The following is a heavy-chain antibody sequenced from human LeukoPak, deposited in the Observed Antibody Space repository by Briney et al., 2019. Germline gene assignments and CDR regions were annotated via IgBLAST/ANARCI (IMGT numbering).Heavy chain of an antibody. Sequence: PGGSLRLSCAASGFTFSNYAMHWVRQAPGKGLEWISYITSSSKTTYYAPSVKGRFTISRDNAKNSLYLQMNSLRAEDTAVYYCAKEGFDSWGQGTLVTVSS. V-gene: IGHV3-48*01. CDR3: AKEGFDS. J-gene: IGHJ4*02. CDR1: GFTFSNYA. CDR2: ITSSSKTT.